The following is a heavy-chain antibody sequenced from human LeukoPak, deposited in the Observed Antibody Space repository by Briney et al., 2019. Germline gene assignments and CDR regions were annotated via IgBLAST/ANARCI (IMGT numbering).Heavy chain of an antibody. J-gene: IGHJ4*02. D-gene: IGHD3-9*01. CDR2: IWYDGSNK. CDR3: AKARRHYDILTGYEY. CDR1: GFTFSSYG. V-gene: IGHV3-33*06. Sequence: GGSLRLSCAASGFTFSSYGMHWVRQVPGKGLEWVAVIWYDGSNKYYADSVKGRFTISRDNSKNTLYLQMNSLRAEDTAVYYCAKARRHYDILTGYEYWGQGTLVTVSS.